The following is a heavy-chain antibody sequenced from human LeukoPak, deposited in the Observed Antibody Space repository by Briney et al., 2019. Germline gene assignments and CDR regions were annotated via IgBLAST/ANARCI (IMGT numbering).Heavy chain of an antibody. J-gene: IGHJ4*02. CDR1: GFTFSSYT. CDR3: AKERGYYDFWSGYHRMYYFDY. D-gene: IGHD3-3*01. CDR2: ISGSGGST. V-gene: IGHV3-23*01. Sequence: PGGSLRLSCAASGFTFSSYTMSWVRQAPGKGLEWVSAISGSGGSTYYADSVKGRFTISRDNSKNTLYLQMNSLRAEDTAVYYCAKERGYYDFWSGYHRMYYFDYWGQGTLVTVSS.